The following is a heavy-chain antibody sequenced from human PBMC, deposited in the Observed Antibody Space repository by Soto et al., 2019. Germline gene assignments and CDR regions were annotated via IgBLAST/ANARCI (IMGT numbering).Heavy chain of an antibody. CDR3: ARLGFNYDFLSGYYNVHQHYGIDV. J-gene: IGHJ6*02. D-gene: IGHD3-3*01. CDR2: IYPGDSDT. CDR1: GYKVSTWHNFTSYW. V-gene: IGHV5-51*01. Sequence: GESLKISCMGSGYKVSTWHNFTSYWIAWVRQMPGEGLEWMGIIYPGDSDTRYSPSFQGQVTISADKSINSVYLQWSSLKASDTATYYCARLGFNYDFLSGYYNVHQHYGIDVWGQGTTVTVSS.